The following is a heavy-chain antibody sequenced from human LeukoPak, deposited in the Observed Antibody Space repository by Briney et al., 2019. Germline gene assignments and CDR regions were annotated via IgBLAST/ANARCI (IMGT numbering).Heavy chain of an antibody. CDR3: ARDLSPRYDFWSGYYPRGY. J-gene: IGHJ4*02. CDR2: INPNSGGT. Sequence: ASVKVSCKASGYTFTGYYMHWVRQAPGQGLEWRGQINPNSGGTNYAQKFQGRVTMTRDTSISTAYMELSRLRSDDTAVYYCARDLSPRYDFWSGYYPRGYWGQGTLVTVSS. D-gene: IGHD3-3*01. CDR1: GYTFTGYY. V-gene: IGHV1-2*06.